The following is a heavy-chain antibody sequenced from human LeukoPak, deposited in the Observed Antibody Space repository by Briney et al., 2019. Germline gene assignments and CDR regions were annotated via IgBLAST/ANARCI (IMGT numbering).Heavy chain of an antibody. J-gene: IGHJ4*02. V-gene: IGHV4-34*01. CDR3: ARGYSSAFIDY. Sequence: SETLSLTCTVSGGSISSYYWSWIRQPPGKGLEWIGEINHSGSTNYNPSPKSRVAISVDTSKNQFSLKLSSVTAADTAVYCCARGYSSAFIDYWGQGTLVTVSS. CDR1: GGSISSYY. D-gene: IGHD6-19*01. CDR2: INHSGST.